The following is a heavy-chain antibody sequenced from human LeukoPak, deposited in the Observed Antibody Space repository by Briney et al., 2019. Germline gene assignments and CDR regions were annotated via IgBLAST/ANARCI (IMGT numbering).Heavy chain of an antibody. CDR3: ARHSKYYYDSSGSYVGYFQH. Sequence: PSETLSLTCTVSGGSISSYYWSWIRQPPGKGLESIGYIYYSNTNYNPSLKSRVTISVDTSKNQFSLRLSSVTAADTAVYYCARHSKYYYDSSGSYVGYFQHWGQGTLVTVSS. D-gene: IGHD3-22*01. CDR1: GGSISSYY. V-gene: IGHV4-59*08. J-gene: IGHJ1*01. CDR2: IYYSNT.